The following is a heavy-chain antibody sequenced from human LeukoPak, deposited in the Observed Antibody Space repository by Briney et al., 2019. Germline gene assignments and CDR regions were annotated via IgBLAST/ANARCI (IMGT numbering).Heavy chain of an antibody. CDR3: AKDTGHLILGDY. V-gene: IGHV3-33*06. J-gene: IGHJ4*02. D-gene: IGHD7-27*01. Sequence: PGGSLRLSCAASGITFSTSGMHWVRQAPGKGLEWVAVIWYDGSQKYYADSVKGRFTISRDNSKDTLLLQMNSLTLEDTAVYYCAKDTGHLILGDYWGQGTLVIVSS. CDR2: IWYDGSQK. CDR1: GITFSTSG.